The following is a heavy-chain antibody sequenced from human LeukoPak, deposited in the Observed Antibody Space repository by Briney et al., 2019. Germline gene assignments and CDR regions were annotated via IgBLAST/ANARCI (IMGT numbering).Heavy chain of an antibody. V-gene: IGHV4-34*01. D-gene: IGHD2-8*02. J-gene: IGHJ4*02. Sequence: PSETLSLTCAVYGVSFNDYYWSWIRQPPGKGLEWIGEINHSGSTNYNPSLKSRVTMSVDTSKNQFSLKLSSVTAADTAVYYCAREVVTGGDYVDYWGQGTLVTVSS. CDR1: GVSFNDYY. CDR2: INHSGST. CDR3: AREVVTGGDYVDY.